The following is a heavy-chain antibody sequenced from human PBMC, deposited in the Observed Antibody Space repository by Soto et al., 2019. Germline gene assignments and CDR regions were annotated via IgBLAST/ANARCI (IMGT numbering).Heavy chain of an antibody. CDR2: INHSGST. CDR3: ARGLRRVRFDSSSSLGPAEYLQH. V-gene: IGHV4-34*01. CDR1: GGSFSGYY. D-gene: IGHD6-6*01. Sequence: SETLSLTCAVYGGSFSGYYWSWIRQPPGKGLEWIGEINHSGSTNYNPSLKSRVTISVDTSKNQFSLKLSSVTAADTAVYYCARGLRRVRFDSSSSLGPAEYLQHWGQGTLVTVSS. J-gene: IGHJ1*01.